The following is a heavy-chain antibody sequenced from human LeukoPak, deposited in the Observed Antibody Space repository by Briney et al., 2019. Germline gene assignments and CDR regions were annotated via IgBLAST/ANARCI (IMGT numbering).Heavy chain of an antibody. CDR1: GGSISSYS. CDR3: AREANAFDI. Sequence: SETLPLTCTVSGGSISSYSWSWIRQPAGEGLEWIGRIFTSGNTNYNPSLKSRVTMSVDTSKNQFSLKLSSVTAADTAVYYCAREANAFDIWGQGTMVTVSS. V-gene: IGHV4-4*07. J-gene: IGHJ3*02. CDR2: IFTSGNT.